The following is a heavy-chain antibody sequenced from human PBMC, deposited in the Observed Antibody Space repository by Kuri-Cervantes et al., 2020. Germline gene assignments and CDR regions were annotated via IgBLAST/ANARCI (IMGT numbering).Heavy chain of an antibody. J-gene: IGHJ4*02. D-gene: IGHD3-22*01. CDR3: ARDGDHYDSSGYYLVLFDY. CDR2: ISSSSSTI. Sequence: GESLKISCAASGFTFSSYSMNWVRQAPGKGLEWVSYISSSSSTIYYADSVKGRFTISRDNAKNSLYLQMNSLRDEDTAVYYCARDGDHYDSSGYYLVLFDYWGQGTLVTVSS. V-gene: IGHV3-48*02. CDR1: GFTFSSYS.